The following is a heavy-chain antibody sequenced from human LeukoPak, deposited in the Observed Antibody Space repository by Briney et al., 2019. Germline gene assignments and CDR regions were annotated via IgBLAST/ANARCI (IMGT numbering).Heavy chain of an antibody. J-gene: IGHJ4*02. CDR3: AREGLGETYFEY. V-gene: IGHV4-4*02. CDR2: MHHDGSA. Sequence: SETLSLTCAVSGGSITTRNFWSWVRQPPGKALEWIAEMHHDGSANYNPSLKSRVSMSVDKSKNHFSLRLTSVTAADTAVYYCAREGLGETYFEYWGRGILVTVSS. D-gene: IGHD3-10*01. CDR1: GGSITTRNF.